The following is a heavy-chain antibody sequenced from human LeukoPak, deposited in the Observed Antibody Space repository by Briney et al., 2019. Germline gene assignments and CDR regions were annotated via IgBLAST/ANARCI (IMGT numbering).Heavy chain of an antibody. J-gene: IGHJ5*02. V-gene: IGHV3-7*01. Sequence: GGSLRLSCAGSGFNYNSYWMSWVRRAPGKGLEWVANVNQDGSEKYYVDSVKGRFIISRDNAKNSLYLQMNSLRAEDTALYYCVREWQQLMPSWGQGTRVTVSS. CDR2: VNQDGSEK. CDR3: VREWQQLMPS. D-gene: IGHD6-13*01. CDR1: GFNYNSYW.